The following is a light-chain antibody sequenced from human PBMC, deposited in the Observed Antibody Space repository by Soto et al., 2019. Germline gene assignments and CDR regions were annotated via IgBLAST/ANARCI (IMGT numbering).Light chain of an antibody. Sequence: QSVLTQPPSASGTPGQRVTISCSGSDSNIGSNTVNWYQQAPGTAPKLLIYSNSQRPSGVPDRFSGSKSGTSASLAISGLQSEDEADYYCAAWDDSLNGRAVFGGGTKVTVL. CDR2: SNS. V-gene: IGLV1-44*01. CDR1: DSNIGSNT. CDR3: AAWDDSLNGRAV. J-gene: IGLJ3*02.